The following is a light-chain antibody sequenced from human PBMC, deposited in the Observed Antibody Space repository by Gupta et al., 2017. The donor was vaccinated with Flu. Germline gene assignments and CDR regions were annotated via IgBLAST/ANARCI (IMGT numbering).Light chain of an antibody. CDR1: QSVSSNY. CDR3: HQYGSSPYT. Sequence: EIVLTQSPGTLSLSPGERATLSCRASQSVSSNYLAWYQQRPGQAPRLLIYGASSRATGIPDRFSGSGSGTDFTLTISRLEPEDVVVYYCHQYGSSPYTFGQGTKLEIK. J-gene: IGKJ2*01. V-gene: IGKV3-20*01. CDR2: GAS.